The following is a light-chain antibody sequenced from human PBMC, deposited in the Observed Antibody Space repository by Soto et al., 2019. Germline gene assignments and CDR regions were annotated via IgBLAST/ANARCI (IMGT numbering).Light chain of an antibody. Sequence: DIVMTQSPDSLAVSLGERATINCKSSQSVLSSSNNKNYLAWHQQKPGQPPKVLIYWASTRESGVPDRFSGTGSGTDFTLTISSLQAEDVAVYYCQQYFSTPLTFGGGTKLDIK. CDR2: WAS. CDR3: QQYFSTPLT. CDR1: QSVLSSSNNKNY. V-gene: IGKV4-1*01. J-gene: IGKJ4*01.